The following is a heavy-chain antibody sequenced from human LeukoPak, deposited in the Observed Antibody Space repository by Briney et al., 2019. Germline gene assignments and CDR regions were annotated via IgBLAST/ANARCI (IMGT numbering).Heavy chain of an antibody. D-gene: IGHD2-15*01. CDR2: IYSGGST. Sequence: GGSLRLSCAASGFTVSSNYMSWVRQAPGKGLEWVPVIYSGGSTYYADSVKGRFTISRDNSKNTLYLQMNSLGAEDTAVYYCARSAVADWIFDYWGQGTLVTVSS. CDR3: ARSAVADWIFDY. V-gene: IGHV3-53*01. CDR1: GFTVSSNY. J-gene: IGHJ4*02.